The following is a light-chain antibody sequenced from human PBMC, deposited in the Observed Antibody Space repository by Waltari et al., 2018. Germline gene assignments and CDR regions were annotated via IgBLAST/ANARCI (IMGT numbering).Light chain of an antibody. CDR1: QNVKNNNY. Sequence: EIVLTQSPGTLSLSPGERATLSCRASQNVKNNNYLPWYQPKPGQPPRSLIYDASRRATGIPDRFSGSGSGTDFTLTISRLEPEDFAVYSCHQYGTSPRTFGLGTKLEIK. V-gene: IGKV3-20*01. CDR2: DAS. CDR3: HQYGTSPRT. J-gene: IGKJ2*01.